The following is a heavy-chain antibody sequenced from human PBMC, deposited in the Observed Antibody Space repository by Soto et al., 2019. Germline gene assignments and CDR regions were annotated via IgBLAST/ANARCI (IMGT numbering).Heavy chain of an antibody. CDR2: IYYSGST. CDR1: GSSISSGGYY. V-gene: IGHV4-31*03. J-gene: IGHJ6*02. Sequence: SATLSLTCTVSGSSISSGGYYWSWIRQHPRKGLEWIRHIYYSGSTNYNPSLKSRITISVDTSENEFCRRLSSVTAAHTAVYSCVGRGGVSGYYYGMDGWGQGTKV. D-gene: IGHD3-16*01. CDR3: VGRGGVSGYYYGMDG.